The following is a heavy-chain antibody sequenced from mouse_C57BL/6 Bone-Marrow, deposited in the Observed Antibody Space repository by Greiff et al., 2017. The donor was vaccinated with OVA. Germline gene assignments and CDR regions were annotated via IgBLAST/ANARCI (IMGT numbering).Heavy chain of an antibody. V-gene: IGHV14-4*01. CDR1: GFNIKDDY. J-gene: IGHJ3*01. CDR2: IDPENGDT. CDR3: TTKGAAQAKAWFAY. D-gene: IGHD3-2*02. Sequence: EVKLVESGAELVRPGASVKLSCTASGFNIKDDYMHWVKQRPEQGLEWIGWIDPENGDTEYASKFQGKATITADTSSNTAYLQLSSLISEDTAVYYCTTKGAAQAKAWFAYWGQGTLVTVSA.